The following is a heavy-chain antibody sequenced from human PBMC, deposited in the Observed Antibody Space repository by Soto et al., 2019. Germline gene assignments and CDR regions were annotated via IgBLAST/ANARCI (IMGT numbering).Heavy chain of an antibody. CDR2: IHSSGST. D-gene: IGHD5-12*01. J-gene: IGHJ4*02. Sequence: SETLSLTCTVSDGSVNSGSYYCTWVRQPPGKGLEWIGYIHSSGSTLYNPSLKSRVLISVDTSMNQFSLKLSSVTAADTAVYYCARDSLALFDSWGQGTPVTVS. V-gene: IGHV4-61*01. CDR3: ARDSLALFDS. CDR1: DGSVNSGSYY.